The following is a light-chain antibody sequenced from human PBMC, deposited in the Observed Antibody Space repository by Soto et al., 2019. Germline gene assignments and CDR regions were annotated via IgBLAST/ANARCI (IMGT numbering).Light chain of an antibody. CDR1: QGISNS. CDR3: QQANSFPIT. V-gene: IGKV1D-12*01. J-gene: IGKJ5*01. CDR2: AAS. Sequence: DIQMTQSPSSVSASVGDRVTITCRASQGISNSLAWYQQKPGKAPKXLIYAASSLQSGVPSRFGGSGSGTDLTITIDSLQPEDFETYFCQQANSFPITFGQGTRLEIK.